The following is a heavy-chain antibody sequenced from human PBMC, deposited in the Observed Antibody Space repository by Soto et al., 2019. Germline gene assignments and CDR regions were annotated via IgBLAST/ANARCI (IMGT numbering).Heavy chain of an antibody. Sequence: EVHLVESGGGLVQPGGSLRLSCTASGFTFSDYSMNWVRQAPGKGLEWVSYIIGGSDLIYYADSVKGRFTISRDNAKNSLYLQVNSLRPEDTGVYYCAKGGGFCSSTSCYERDYFDHWGQGTLVTVSS. CDR3: AKGGGFCSSTSCYERDYFDH. V-gene: IGHV3-48*01. D-gene: IGHD2-2*01. J-gene: IGHJ4*02. CDR1: GFTFSDYS. CDR2: IIGGSDLI.